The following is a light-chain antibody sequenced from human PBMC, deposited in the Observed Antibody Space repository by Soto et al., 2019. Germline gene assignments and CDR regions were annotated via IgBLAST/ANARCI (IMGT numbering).Light chain of an antibody. V-gene: IGKV3-20*01. CDR1: QSVSGSY. J-gene: IGKJ4*01. CDR3: QQYGSSSLT. Sequence: EIVLTQSPGTVSLSPGERATLSCRASQSVSGSYLAWYQQKPGQAPRLLIYGASTRATGIPDRFSGSGSGTDFTLTISRLEPEALALHYCQQYGSSSLTFGGGTKVEI. CDR2: GAS.